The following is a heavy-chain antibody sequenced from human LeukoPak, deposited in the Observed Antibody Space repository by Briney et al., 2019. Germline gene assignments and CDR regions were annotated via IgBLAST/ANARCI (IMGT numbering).Heavy chain of an antibody. CDR2: IYDGGST. D-gene: IGHD4-23*01. J-gene: IGHJ4*02. CDR3: ARLWRGGNTYFDY. CDR1: GGSVNSYY. V-gene: IGHV4-4*07. Sequence: PSETLSLTCTVSGGSVNSYYLSWIRQPAGKTLEWIGRIYDGGSTNYNPSLKSRVTISVDTSKNQFSLKLSSVTAADTAVYYCARLWRGGNTYFDYWGQGTLVTVSS.